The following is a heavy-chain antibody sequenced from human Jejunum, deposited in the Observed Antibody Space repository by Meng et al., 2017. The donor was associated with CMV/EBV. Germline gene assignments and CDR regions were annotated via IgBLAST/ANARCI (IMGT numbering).Heavy chain of an antibody. CDR3: AKDVYSTSSPALDY. CDR2: ISWDGGST. V-gene: IGHV3-43D*03. CDR1: GFTFDDYA. J-gene: IGHJ4*02. D-gene: IGHD6-6*01. Sequence: SGFTFDDYAMHWVRQVPGKGLEWVSLISWDGGSTYYADSVKGRFTISRDNSKNSLYLQMNGLRAEDTALYYCAKDVYSTSSPALDYWGQGTLVTVSS.